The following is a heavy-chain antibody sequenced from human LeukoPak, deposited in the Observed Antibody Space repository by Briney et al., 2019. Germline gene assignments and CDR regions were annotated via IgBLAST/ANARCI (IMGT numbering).Heavy chain of an antibody. V-gene: IGHV1-8*01. D-gene: IGHD3-10*01. CDR1: GYTFTSYD. CDR3: ARGKRFGELLYG. J-gene: IGHJ4*02. CDR2: MNPNSGTT. Sequence: ASVKVSCKASGYTFTSYDINWVQQATGQGLEWVGWMNPNSGTTGYAQKFQGRVTMTRNTSISTAYMELSSLRSEDTAVYYCARGKRFGELLYGWGQGTLVTVSS.